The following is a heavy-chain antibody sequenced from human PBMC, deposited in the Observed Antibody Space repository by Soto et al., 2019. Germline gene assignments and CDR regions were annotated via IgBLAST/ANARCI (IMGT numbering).Heavy chain of an antibody. CDR3: ARGRYGDY. D-gene: IGHD1-1*01. Sequence: QVHLVQSGAEVKKPGASVKVSGKGSGYAFTTYGITWVRQAPGQGLEWMGWISAHNGKTNYAQKLQGRVTVTRDTSTSTAYMELRSLRSDDTAVYYCARGRYGDYWGQGALVTVSS. CDR1: GYAFTTYG. J-gene: IGHJ4*02. CDR2: ISAHNGKT. V-gene: IGHV1-18*01.